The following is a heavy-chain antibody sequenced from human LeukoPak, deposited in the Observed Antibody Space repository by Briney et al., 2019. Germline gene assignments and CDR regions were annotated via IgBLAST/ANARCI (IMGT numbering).Heavy chain of an antibody. Sequence: PSETLSLTCSVSGGSISNYYWSWIRQPPGKGLEWIGYIYYSGSTNYNPSLKSRVTISVDTSKNQFSLKLSSVTAADTAVYYCARGAAAATGYYYYYGMDVWGQGTTVTVSS. D-gene: IGHD6-13*01. V-gene: IGHV4-59*01. CDR2: IYYSGST. J-gene: IGHJ6*02. CDR1: GGSISNYY. CDR3: ARGAAAATGYYYYYGMDV.